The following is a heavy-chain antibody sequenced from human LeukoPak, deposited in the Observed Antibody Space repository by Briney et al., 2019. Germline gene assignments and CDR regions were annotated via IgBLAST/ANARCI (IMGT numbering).Heavy chain of an antibody. CDR3: AATIVDIVATDNA. Sequence: PGGSLRLSCAASGFTFSSYWMSWVRQSPWKGLEWVANIKQDGSEKYYVDSVKGRFTISRDNAKNSLYLQMNSLRAEDTAVYYCAATIVDIVATDNAWGQGTLVTVSS. CDR2: IKQDGSEK. V-gene: IGHV3-7*01. J-gene: IGHJ4*02. D-gene: IGHD5-12*01. CDR1: GFTFSSYW.